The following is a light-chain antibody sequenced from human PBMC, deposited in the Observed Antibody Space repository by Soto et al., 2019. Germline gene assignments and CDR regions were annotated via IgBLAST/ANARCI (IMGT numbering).Light chain of an antibody. CDR3: QQYNSYSGT. V-gene: IGKV1-5*01. Sequence: DIPMTQSPSTLSASVGDRVTITCRASQSISSWLAWYQQKPGKAPKLLIYDASSLESGVPSRFSGSGSGTEFTLTIRSLQPDDFATYFCQQYNSYSGTFGQGTKVEIK. CDR1: QSISSW. J-gene: IGKJ1*01. CDR2: DAS.